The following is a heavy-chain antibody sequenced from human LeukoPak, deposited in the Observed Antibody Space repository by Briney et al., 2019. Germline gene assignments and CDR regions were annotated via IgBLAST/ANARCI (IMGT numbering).Heavy chain of an antibody. CDR1: GFAFSNYD. CDR2: INTAADT. V-gene: IGHV3-13*04. J-gene: IGHJ4*02. Sequence: GGFLRLSCAASGFAFSNYDMLWVRQATGKGLEWVSAINTAADTYYPDSVKGRFTISRENAKSSLYLQMNSLRVGDTAVYYCVRAPPGTGWLIDHWGQGTLVAVSS. D-gene: IGHD6-19*01. CDR3: VRAPPGTGWLIDH.